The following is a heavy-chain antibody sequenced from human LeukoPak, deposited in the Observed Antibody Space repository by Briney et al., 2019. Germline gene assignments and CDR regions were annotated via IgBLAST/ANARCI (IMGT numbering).Heavy chain of an antibody. CDR3: ARDRHWTNDWVFDY. CDR2: IYYSGST. J-gene: IGHJ4*02. V-gene: IGHV4-59*01. D-gene: IGHD1/OR15-1a*01. Sequence: SETLSLTCTVSGGSISSYYWSWIRQPPGKGLEWIGYIYYSGSTNYNPSLKSRVTISVDTSKNQFSLKLSSVTAADTAVYYCARDRHWTNDWVFDYWGQGTLVTVSS. CDR1: GGSISSYY.